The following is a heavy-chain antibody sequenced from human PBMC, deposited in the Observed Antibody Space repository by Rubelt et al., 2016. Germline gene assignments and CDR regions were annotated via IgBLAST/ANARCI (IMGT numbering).Heavy chain of an antibody. D-gene: IGHD4-11*01. CDR2: ISYDGSNK. J-gene: IGHJ3*02. CDR3: ARAGVTTADAFDI. Sequence: SLRLSCAASGFTFSNYAMHWVRQAPGKGLEWVAVISYDGSNKYYADSVKGRFTISRDNSKNTLYLQMNSLRAEDTAVYYCARAGVTTADAFDIWGQGTMVTVSS. CDR1: GFTFSNYA. V-gene: IGHV3-30*04.